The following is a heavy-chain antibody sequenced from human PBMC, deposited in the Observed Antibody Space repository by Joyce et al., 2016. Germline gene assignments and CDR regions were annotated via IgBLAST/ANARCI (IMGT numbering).Heavy chain of an antibody. J-gene: IGHJ3*02. CDR3: ARERETTHSDTEVGAFDI. Sequence: QVQLQESGPGLVKPSQTLSLTCTVYGGSSTSARYYWTWIRHHPGRGLDWIGYIYSSGTTYYNPPLKSRVVISIDASKNQFALNLTSVTAADTAVYYCARERETTHSDTEVGAFDIWGQGTMVTVSS. CDR1: GGSSTSARYY. V-gene: IGHV4-31*03. D-gene: IGHD5-18*01. CDR2: IYSSGTT.